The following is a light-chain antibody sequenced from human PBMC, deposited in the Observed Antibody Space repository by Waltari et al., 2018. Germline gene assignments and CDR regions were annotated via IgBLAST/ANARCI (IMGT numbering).Light chain of an antibody. V-gene: IGKV3-20*01. CDR1: QSVSSSY. CDR2: GAS. J-gene: IGKJ2*01. CDR3: QQYGSSPRYT. Sequence: EIVLTQSPGTLSLSPGERATLPCRASQSVSSSYLAWYQQKPGQAPRLLIYGASRRATGIPDRFSGSGSGTDFTLTISRLEPEDFAVYYCQQYGSSPRYTFGQGTKLEIK.